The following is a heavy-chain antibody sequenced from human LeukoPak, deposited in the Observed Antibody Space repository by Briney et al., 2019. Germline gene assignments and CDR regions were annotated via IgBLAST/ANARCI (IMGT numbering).Heavy chain of an antibody. V-gene: IGHV1-18*01. CDR2: ISAYNGNT. D-gene: IGHD3-10*01. Sequence: ASVKVSCKASGYTFTSYGISWVRQAPGQGLEGMGWISAYNGNTNYAQKLQGRVTMTPDTYTSTAYMELRSLRSDDTAVYYCARVYGSGSYGNWFDPWGQGTLVTVSS. J-gene: IGHJ5*02. CDR1: GYTFTSYG. CDR3: ARVYGSGSYGNWFDP.